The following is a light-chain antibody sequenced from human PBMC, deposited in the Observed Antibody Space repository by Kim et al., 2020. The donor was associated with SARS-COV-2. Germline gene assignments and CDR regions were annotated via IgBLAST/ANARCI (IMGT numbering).Light chain of an antibody. CDR2: HAS. V-gene: IGKV1-9*01. CDR1: QDIGSY. CDR3: QHLYRYPT. Sequence: IQLTQSPSSLSAYVGDRVTITCRASQDIGSYLAWYQQTPGKAPKLLIYHASTLQRGVPSRFSGSGSGTDFTLTISTLQPDDFATYYCQHLYRYPTFGPGTMVDIK. J-gene: IGKJ3*01.